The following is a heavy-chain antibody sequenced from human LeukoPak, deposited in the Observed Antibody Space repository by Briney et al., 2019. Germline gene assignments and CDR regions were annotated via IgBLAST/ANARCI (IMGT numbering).Heavy chain of an antibody. J-gene: IGHJ6*03. D-gene: IGHD3-3*01. V-gene: IGHV4-61*02. CDR3: ARDRTYYDFWSGYTTNYYYYYMDV. CDR2: IYTSGST. Sequence: KPSQTLSLTCTVSGGSISSGSYYWSWIRQPAGKGLEWIGRIYTSGSTNYNPSLKSRVTISVDTSKNQFSLKLSSVTAADTAVYYCARDRTYYDFWSGYTTNYYYYYMDVWGKGTTVTVSS. CDR1: GGSISSGSYY.